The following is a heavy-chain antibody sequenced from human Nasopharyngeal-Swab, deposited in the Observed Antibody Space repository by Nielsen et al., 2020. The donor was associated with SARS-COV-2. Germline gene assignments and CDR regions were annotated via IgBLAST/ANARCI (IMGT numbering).Heavy chain of an antibody. CDR1: GYSFTSYW. V-gene: IGHV5-51*01. CDR2: IYPGDSDT. CDR3: ARAKAMITFGGVIVSDYYYGMDV. Sequence: GESLNISCKGSGYSFTSYWIGWVRQMPGKGLEWMGIIYPGDSDTRDSPSFQGQVTISADKSISTAYLQWSSLKASDTAMYYCARAKAMITFGGVIVSDYYYGMDVWGQGTTVTVSS. D-gene: IGHD3-16*02. J-gene: IGHJ6*02.